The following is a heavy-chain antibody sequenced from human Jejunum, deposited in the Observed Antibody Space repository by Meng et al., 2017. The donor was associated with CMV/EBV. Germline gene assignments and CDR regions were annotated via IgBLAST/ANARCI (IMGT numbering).Heavy chain of an antibody. CDR2: IRYDGSNK. D-gene: IGHD3-22*01. CDR1: SYG. CDR3: AKDYDTSGYYSMYYYYGMDV. Sequence: SYGMHWVRQGPGKGLEWAAFIRYDGSNKYYADSVKGRFTISRDNSKNTLYLQMNSLRAEDTAVYYCAKDYDTSGYYSMYYYYGMDVWGQGTTVTVSS. V-gene: IGHV3-30*02. J-gene: IGHJ6*02.